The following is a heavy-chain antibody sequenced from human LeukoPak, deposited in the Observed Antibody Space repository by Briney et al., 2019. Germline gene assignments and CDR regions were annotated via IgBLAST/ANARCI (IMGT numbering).Heavy chain of an antibody. CDR2: IGTAGDT. CDR3: VRDRPHNWFDP. Sequence: SGGSLRLSCAASGFTFSDYDMHWVRQPTGKGLEWVAAIGTAGDTYYTGSVKGRFTISRENAKNSLYLQMNSLRAEDTAVYYCVRDRPHNWFDPWGQGTLVTVSS. CDR1: GFTFSDYD. J-gene: IGHJ5*02. V-gene: IGHV3-13*01. D-gene: IGHD6-6*01.